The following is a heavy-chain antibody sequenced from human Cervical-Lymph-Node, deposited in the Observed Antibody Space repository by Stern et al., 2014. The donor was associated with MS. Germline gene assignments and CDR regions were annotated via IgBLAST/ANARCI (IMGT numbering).Heavy chain of an antibody. D-gene: IGHD2-15*01. J-gene: IGHJ6*02. Sequence: VQLVQSGAEVKKPGSSVKVSCQASGGTFNVYAINWLRQAPGQGLEWMGGIIPILGTANYAQKFQGRVTITADESTRTSSMQLSSLRSNDTAVYYCARDGRHRDNYGLDVWGQGTTVIVSS. CDR1: GGTFNVYA. V-gene: IGHV1-69*01. CDR2: IIPILGTA. CDR3: ARDGRHRDNYGLDV.